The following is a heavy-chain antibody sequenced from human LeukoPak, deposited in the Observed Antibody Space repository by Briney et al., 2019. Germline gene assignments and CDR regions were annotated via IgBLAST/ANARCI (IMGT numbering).Heavy chain of an antibody. CDR2: INWKRSRT. CDR3: ARRDIVVGPAAIFFPFDM. CDR1: GYNLDDYG. J-gene: IGHJ3*02. Sequence: PGESLRLSCAAHGYNLDDYGMRSVRQTPAKGQGWDPGINWKRSRTGYADSVKGRFTIHSDKAKHPLSLQMKSLRADDMSLYECARRDIVVGPAAIFFPFDMWGEGTVVTVSS. V-gene: IGHV3-20*01. D-gene: IGHD2-2*02.